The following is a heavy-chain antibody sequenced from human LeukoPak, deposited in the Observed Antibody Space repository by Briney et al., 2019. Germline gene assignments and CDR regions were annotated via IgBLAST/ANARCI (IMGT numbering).Heavy chain of an antibody. CDR2: IYSGGKT. J-gene: IGHJ4*02. V-gene: IGHV3-53*01. CDR1: GFTFSSYA. CDR3: ASGSVY. Sequence: GGSLRLSCAASGFTFSSYAMSWVRQAPGKGLEWVSVIYSGGKTYYADSVKGRFTISRDNSKNTLYLQMNSLRAEDTAVYYCASGSVYWGQGTLVTVSS.